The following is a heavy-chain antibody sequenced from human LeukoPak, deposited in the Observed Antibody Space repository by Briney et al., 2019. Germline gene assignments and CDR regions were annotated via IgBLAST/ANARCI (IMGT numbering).Heavy chain of an antibody. V-gene: IGHV4-59*01. J-gene: IGHJ3*02. CDR3: ARELLGYYDSSGYYPDAFDI. D-gene: IGHD3-22*01. CDR2: IYYSGST. CDR1: GGSISSYY. Sequence: PSETLSLTCTVSGGSISSYYWSWNRQPPGKGLEWIGYIYYSGSTNYNPSLKSRVTISVDTSKNQFSLKLSSVTAADTAVYYCARELLGYYDSSGYYPDAFDIWGQGTMVTVSS.